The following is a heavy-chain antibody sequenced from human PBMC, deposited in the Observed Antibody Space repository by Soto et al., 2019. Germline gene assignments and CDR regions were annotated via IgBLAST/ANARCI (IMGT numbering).Heavy chain of an antibody. V-gene: IGHV4-34*01. D-gene: IGHD2-21*02. CDR2: INHSGST. J-gene: IGHJ4*02. CDR1: GGSFSGYY. CDR3: ARSIVVLTALDY. Sequence: PSETLSLTCAVYGGSFSGYYWSWIRQPPGKGLEWIGEINHSGSTNYNPSLKSRVTISVDTSKNQFSLKLSSVTAADTAVYYCARSIVVLTALDYWGQGTLVTVSS.